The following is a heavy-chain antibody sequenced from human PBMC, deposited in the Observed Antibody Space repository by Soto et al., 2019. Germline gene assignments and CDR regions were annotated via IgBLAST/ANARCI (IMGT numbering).Heavy chain of an antibody. Sequence: SDTLSLTCTFSDLSNSSSNYDWGGIRPAQGRGLEGIGSIYYSGRSYYSPSLKSRVTISVDTSKNQFSLKLSSVTAADTAVYYCARPLIAVAGYFDYWGQGTLVTVSS. J-gene: IGHJ4*02. CDR3: ARPLIAVAGYFDY. D-gene: IGHD6-19*01. CDR1: DLSNSSSNYD. V-gene: IGHV4-39*01. CDR2: IYYSGRS.